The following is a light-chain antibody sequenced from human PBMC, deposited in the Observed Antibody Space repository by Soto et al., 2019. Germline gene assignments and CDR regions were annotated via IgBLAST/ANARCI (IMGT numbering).Light chain of an antibody. CDR3: QQSHSRVQ. CDR2: AAS. V-gene: IGKV1-39*01. CDR1: QSISSR. J-gene: IGKJ1*01. Sequence: DIQMTQSPSSLSASVGDTVTITCRASQSISSRFSWYQQKPGKAPKLLIYAASRLQRGVPSRFRGSCAGTDFTLTISGLQTDDFATYYSQQSHSRVQFGQGTKVDIX.